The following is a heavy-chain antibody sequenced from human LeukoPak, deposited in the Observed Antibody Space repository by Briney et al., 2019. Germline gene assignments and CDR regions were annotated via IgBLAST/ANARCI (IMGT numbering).Heavy chain of an antibody. Sequence: ASVKVSCKASGYTFTSYDINWVRQATGQGLEWMGWMNPNSGSTGYAQKFQGRVTMIRSTSISTAYMELSSLRSEDTAVYYCARMYYYDNSDPNWFDPWGQGTLVIVSS. J-gene: IGHJ5*02. CDR2: MNPNSGST. CDR3: ARMYYYDNSDPNWFDP. CDR1: GYTFTSYD. D-gene: IGHD3-22*01. V-gene: IGHV1-8*01.